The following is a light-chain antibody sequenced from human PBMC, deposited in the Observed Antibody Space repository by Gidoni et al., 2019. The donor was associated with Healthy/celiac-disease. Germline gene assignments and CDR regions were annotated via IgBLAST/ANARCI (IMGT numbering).Light chain of an antibody. CDR3: QQYGSSSTWA. CDR2: DAF. J-gene: IGKJ1*01. Sequence: EIVLTQSPATLSLSPGERASLSCGASQSVSSNYVAWYQQKPGLAPRLLFYDAFRRVTGIPDRFSASGSWTDFTLTIRRLEPEDFAVYYCQQYGSSSTWAFGQXTKVEI. CDR1: QSVSSNY. V-gene: IGKV3D-20*01.